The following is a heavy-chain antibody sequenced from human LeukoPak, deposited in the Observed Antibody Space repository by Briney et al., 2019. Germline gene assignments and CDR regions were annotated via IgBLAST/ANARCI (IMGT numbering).Heavy chain of an antibody. V-gene: IGHV3-9*03. Sequence: GGSLRLSCAVSGFTFSNFAMNWVRQAPGKGLEWVSGISWNSGSIGYADSVKGRFTISRDNAKNSLYLQMNSLRAEGMALYYCAKGNNWNYAYNWFDPWGQGTLVTVSS. D-gene: IGHD1-7*01. CDR3: AKGNNWNYAYNWFDP. CDR2: ISWNSGSI. J-gene: IGHJ5*02. CDR1: GFTFSNFA.